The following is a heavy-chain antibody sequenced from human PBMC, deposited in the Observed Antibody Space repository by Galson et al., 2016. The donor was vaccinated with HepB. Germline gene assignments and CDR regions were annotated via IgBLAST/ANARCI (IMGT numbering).Heavy chain of an antibody. Sequence: SLRLSCAASGFTFSSYAMAWVRQAPGKGLEWVSGTSGTGTDTYYADYVKGRCTISRDNSKNTLYLQLRSLRPEDTAVYYCPKALAAITGELADWGQGTLLVVSS. J-gene: IGHJ4*02. D-gene: IGHD1-14*01. V-gene: IGHV3-23*01. CDR2: TSGTGTDT. CDR3: PKALAAITGELAD. CDR1: GFTFSSYA.